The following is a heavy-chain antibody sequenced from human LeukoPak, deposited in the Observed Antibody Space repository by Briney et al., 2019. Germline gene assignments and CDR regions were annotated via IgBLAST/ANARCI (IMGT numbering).Heavy chain of an antibody. D-gene: IGHD3-22*01. CDR3: ARDYYDSSGWYGMDV. CDR2: IYYSGST. J-gene: IGHJ6*02. CDR1: GGSISSYY. Sequence: SETLSLTCTVSGGSISSYYWSWIRQPPGKGLEWIGYIYYSGSTNYNPSLKRRVTISVDTSKNQFSLKLSSVTAADTAVYYCARDYYDSSGWYGMDVWGQGTTVTVSS. V-gene: IGHV4-59*01.